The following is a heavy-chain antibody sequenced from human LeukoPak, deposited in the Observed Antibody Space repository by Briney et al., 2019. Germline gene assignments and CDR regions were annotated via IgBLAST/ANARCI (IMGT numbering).Heavy chain of an antibody. V-gene: IGHV3-66*01. CDR2: IYSGGST. CDR3: ARDSGSYYYGMDV. Sequence: GGSLRLSCAASGFTVSSIYMSWVRQAPGKGLEWVSVIYSGGSTYYADSVKGRFTISRDNSKNTLYLQMNSLRAEDTSVYYCARDSGSYYYGMDVWGQGTTVTVSS. D-gene: IGHD3-10*01. J-gene: IGHJ6*02. CDR1: GFTVSSIY.